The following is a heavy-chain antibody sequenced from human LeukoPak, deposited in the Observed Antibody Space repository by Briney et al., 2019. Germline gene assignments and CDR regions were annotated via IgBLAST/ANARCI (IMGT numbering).Heavy chain of an antibody. CDR3: ARQTAMGRSGDY. J-gene: IGHJ4*02. Sequence: GESLKISCKASGYSFTSYWIGWVRQMPGKGLEWMGIIDPSDSEARYTPSFQGQVTISVDKSLTTADLQWNSLKASDTAMYYCARQTAMGRSGDYWGQGTLVTVSS. CDR1: GYSFTSYW. CDR2: IDPSDSEA. V-gene: IGHV5-51*01. D-gene: IGHD5-18*01.